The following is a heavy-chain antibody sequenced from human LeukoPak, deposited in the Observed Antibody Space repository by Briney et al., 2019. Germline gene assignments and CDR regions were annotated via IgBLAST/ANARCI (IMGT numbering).Heavy chain of an antibody. CDR3: AGNLWFGGAFDI. CDR2: INHSGST. Sequence: SETLPLTCAVYGWTFSGYYWSWIRQPPGKGLEWIGEINHSGSTNYNPSLKSRVTISVDTSKNQFSLKLSSVAAADTAVYYCAGNLWFGGAFDIWGQGTMVTVSS. CDR1: GWTFSGYY. D-gene: IGHD3-10*01. J-gene: IGHJ3*02. V-gene: IGHV4-34*08.